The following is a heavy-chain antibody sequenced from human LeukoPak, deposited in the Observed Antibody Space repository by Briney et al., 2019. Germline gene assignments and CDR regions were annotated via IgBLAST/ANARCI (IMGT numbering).Heavy chain of an antibody. J-gene: IGHJ6*04. CDR2: INGDGSGK. CDR3: AELGITMIGGV. D-gene: IGHD3-10*02. Sequence: QPGGSLRLSCAASGFNFGTNWMNWVRQAPGKGLEGVANINGDGSGKYYVDSVKGRFTISRDNAKNSLYLQMNSLRAEDTAVYYCAELGITMIGGVWGKGTTVTISS. V-gene: IGHV3-7*01. CDR1: GFNFGTNW.